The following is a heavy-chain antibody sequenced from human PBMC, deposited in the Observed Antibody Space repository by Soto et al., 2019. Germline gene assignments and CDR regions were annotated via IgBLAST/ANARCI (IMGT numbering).Heavy chain of an antibody. Sequence: GGSLRLSCAASGFTFSSYEMNWVRQAPGKGLEWVSYISSSGSTIYYADSGKGRFTISRDNAKNSLYLQMNSLRAEDTAVYYCARDMYYYDSSGYYYRPFDYWGQGTLVTVSS. CDR2: ISSSGSTI. D-gene: IGHD3-22*01. J-gene: IGHJ4*02. CDR3: ARDMYYYDSSGYYYRPFDY. CDR1: GFTFSSYE. V-gene: IGHV3-48*03.